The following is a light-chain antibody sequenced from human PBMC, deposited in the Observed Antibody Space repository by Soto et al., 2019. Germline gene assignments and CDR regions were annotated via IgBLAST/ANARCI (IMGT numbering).Light chain of an antibody. CDR2: INSDGSQ. CDR3: QTWGTGIRV. Sequence: QLVLTQSPSASASLGASVKLTCTVTSGHSSYAIAWQQQQPEKGPRYLMKINSDGSQIKGAGIPDRFSGSGSGAERYLTISRIQSGDEADYYCQTWGTGIRVFGGGTKLTVL. V-gene: IGLV4-69*01. CDR1: SGHSSYA. J-gene: IGLJ3*02.